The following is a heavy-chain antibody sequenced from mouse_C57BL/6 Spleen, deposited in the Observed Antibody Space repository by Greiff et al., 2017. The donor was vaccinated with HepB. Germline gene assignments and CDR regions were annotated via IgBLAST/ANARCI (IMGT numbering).Heavy chain of an antibody. CDR1: GYSFTDYN. CDR2: INPNYGTT. Sequence: VQLKESGPELVKPGASVKISCKASGYSFTDYNMNWVKQSNGKSLEWIGVINPNYGTTSYNQKFKGKATLTVDQSSSTAYMQLNSLTSEDSAVYYCASATTVVENWYFDVWGTGTTVTVSS. J-gene: IGHJ1*03. D-gene: IGHD1-1*01. CDR3: ASATTVVENWYFDV. V-gene: IGHV1-39*01.